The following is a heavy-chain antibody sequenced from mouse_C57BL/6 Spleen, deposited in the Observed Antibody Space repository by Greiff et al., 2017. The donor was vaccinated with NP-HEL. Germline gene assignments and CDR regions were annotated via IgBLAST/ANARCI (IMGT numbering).Heavy chain of an antibody. D-gene: IGHD1-1*01. V-gene: IGHV5-6*01. CDR3: ASLYYYGSSSHWYFDV. CDR2: ISSGGSYT. CDR1: GFTFSSYG. Sequence: EVKVVESGGDLVKPGGSLKLSCAASGFTFSSYGMSWVRQTPDKRLEWVATISSGGSYTYYPDSVKGRFTISRDNAKNTLYLQMSSLKSEDTARYYCASLYYYGSSSHWYFDVGGTGTTVTVSS. J-gene: IGHJ1*03.